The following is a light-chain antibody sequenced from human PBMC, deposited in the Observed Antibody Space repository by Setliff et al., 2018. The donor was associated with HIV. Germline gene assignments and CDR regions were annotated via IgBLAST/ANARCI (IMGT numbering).Light chain of an antibody. CDR2: IND. CDR3: STWDDNLNAKV. CDR1: ASNIGANT. Sequence: QSVLTQPPSASGTPGQRVTISCSGSASNIGANTVTWYQQFPGTAPQLLIYINDHRPSGVPHRFSASKSGTTASLAISGLQSEDEADYYCSTWDDNLNAKVFGSGTKVPS. J-gene: IGLJ1*01. V-gene: IGLV1-44*01.